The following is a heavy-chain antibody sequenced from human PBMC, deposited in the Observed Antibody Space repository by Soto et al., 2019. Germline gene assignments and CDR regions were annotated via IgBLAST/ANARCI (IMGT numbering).Heavy chain of an antibody. CDR2: IWYDGSNK. V-gene: IGHV3-33*01. CDR1: GFTFSSYG. CDR3: ARSYCSGGSCYRYYYGMDV. D-gene: IGHD2-15*01. Sequence: QPGGSLRLSCAASGFTFSSYGMHWVRQAPGKGLEWVAVIWYDGSNKYYADSVKGRFTISRDNSKNTLYLQMNSLRAEDTAVYYCARSYCSGGSCYRYYYGMDVWGQGTTVTVSS. J-gene: IGHJ6*02.